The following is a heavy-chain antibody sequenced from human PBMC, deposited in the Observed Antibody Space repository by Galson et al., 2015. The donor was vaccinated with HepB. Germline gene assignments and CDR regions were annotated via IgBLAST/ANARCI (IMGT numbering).Heavy chain of an antibody. D-gene: IGHD3-22*01. CDR3: ARELYDSSGRGWFQH. CDR1: GYTFTSYY. Sequence: SVKVSCKAPGYTFTSYYMHWVRQAPGQGLEWMGIINPSGGSTSYAQKFQGRVTMTRDTSTSTVYMELSSLRSEDTAVYYCARELYDSSGRGWFQHWGQGTLVTVSS. CDR2: INPSGGST. V-gene: IGHV1-46*01. J-gene: IGHJ1*01.